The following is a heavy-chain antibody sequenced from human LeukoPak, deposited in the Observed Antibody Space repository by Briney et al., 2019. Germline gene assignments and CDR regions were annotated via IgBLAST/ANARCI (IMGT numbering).Heavy chain of an antibody. CDR1: GGSITGYY. CDR2: VYSSGVG. CDR3: ARQCIDSGWPRYGDY. J-gene: IGHJ4*02. D-gene: IGHD6-25*01. Sequence: SETLSLTCTVSGGSITGYYWNWIRQPAGQGLEWLGRVYSSGVGNYNPSLTSRVTMSVDTSKNQFSLKVTSGTAADTAVYYCARQCIDSGWPRYGDYWGQGTLVTVSS. V-gene: IGHV4-4*07.